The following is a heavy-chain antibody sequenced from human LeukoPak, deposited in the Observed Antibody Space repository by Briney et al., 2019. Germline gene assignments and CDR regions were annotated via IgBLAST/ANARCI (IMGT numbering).Heavy chain of an antibody. V-gene: IGHV3-23*01. CDR1: GFTFSSYA. J-gene: IGHJ3*02. Sequence: PGGSLRLSCAASGFTFSSYAMSWVRQAPGKGLGWVSAISGSGGSTYYADSVKGRFTISRDNSKNTLYLQMNSLRAEDTAVYYCAKDPNWGFILNDAFDIWGQGTMVTVSS. D-gene: IGHD7-27*01. CDR2: ISGSGGST. CDR3: AKDPNWGFILNDAFDI.